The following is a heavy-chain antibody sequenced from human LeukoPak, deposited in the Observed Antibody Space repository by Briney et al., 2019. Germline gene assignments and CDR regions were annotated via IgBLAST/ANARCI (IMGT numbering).Heavy chain of an antibody. Sequence: GGSLRLSCAASGFTFSSYRMTWVRQAPGKGLEWVSSISSSSSYIYYADSVKGRFTISRDNPKNSRYLQMNSLRAEDTAVYYCARVRTYYYDSSGYYYFDYWGQGTLVTVSS. D-gene: IGHD3-22*01. V-gene: IGHV3-21*01. CDR1: GFTFSSYR. CDR2: ISSSSSYI. CDR3: ARVRTYYYDSSGYYYFDY. J-gene: IGHJ4*02.